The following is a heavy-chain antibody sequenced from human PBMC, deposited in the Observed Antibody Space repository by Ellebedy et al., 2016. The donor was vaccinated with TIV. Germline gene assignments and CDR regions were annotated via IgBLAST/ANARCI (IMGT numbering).Heavy chain of an antibody. Sequence: PGGSLRLSCAASGLTFRSYAVHWVRQAPVTWLEWVAAISYAGTNKEYADSVKGRFTISRDTSKNTVYLQMNSLRAEDTAVYYCARGGFGSWFDDWGQGTLAT. CDR3: ARGGFGSWFDD. J-gene: IGHJ4*02. V-gene: IGHV3-30-3*01. D-gene: IGHD6-13*01. CDR2: ISYAGTNK. CDR1: GLTFRSYA.